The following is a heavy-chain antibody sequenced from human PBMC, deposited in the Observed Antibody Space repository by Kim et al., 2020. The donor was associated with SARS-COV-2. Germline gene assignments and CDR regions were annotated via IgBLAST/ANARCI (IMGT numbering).Heavy chain of an antibody. CDR2: ISAGGGST. J-gene: IGHJ4*02. V-gene: IGHV3-23*01. D-gene: IGHD3-10*01. Sequence: GGSLRLSCAASGFTFYSYGMSWVRQAPGKGLEWVSAISAGGGSTYYADSVKGRFTISRDNSKDTLYLQMSSLRAEDTAVFYCAKALYSGSGSYYLDQWGQGSLVTVSS. CDR1: GFTFYSYG. CDR3: AKALYSGSGSYYLDQ.